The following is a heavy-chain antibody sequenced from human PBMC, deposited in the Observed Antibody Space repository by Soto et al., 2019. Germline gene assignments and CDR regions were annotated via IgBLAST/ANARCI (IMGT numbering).Heavy chain of an antibody. D-gene: IGHD3-10*01. Sequence: QAQLVQSATEVKRPGASVKVSCKASGFSIKNYGITWVRLAPGQGLEWMGWISAVNGDTIFAQKFQGRVSMTTDTATSTADMELRGLKSDDTALYYCARDGGSGVLNAFDVWGHGTMVAVS. CDR1: GFSIKNYG. CDR3: ARDGGSGVLNAFDV. CDR2: ISAVNGDT. V-gene: IGHV1-18*01. J-gene: IGHJ3*01.